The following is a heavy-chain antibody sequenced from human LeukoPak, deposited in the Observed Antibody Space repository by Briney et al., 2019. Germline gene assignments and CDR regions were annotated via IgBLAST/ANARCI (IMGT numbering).Heavy chain of an antibody. CDR1: GDSVSSNSAA. D-gene: IGHD6-19*01. Sequence: SQTLSLTCAISGDSVSSNSAAWNWIRQSPSRGLEWLGRTYYRSRWFNDYAVSVKSRITINPDTSRNQSSLQLNSVAPEDTAVYYCARVKAVAGTESFDYWGQGTLVTVSS. CDR2: TYYRSRWFN. CDR3: ARVKAVAGTESFDY. J-gene: IGHJ4*02. V-gene: IGHV6-1*01.